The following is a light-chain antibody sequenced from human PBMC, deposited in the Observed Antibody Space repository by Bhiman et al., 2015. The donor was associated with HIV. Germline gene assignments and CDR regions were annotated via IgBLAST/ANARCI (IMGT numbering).Light chain of an antibody. Sequence: QLVLTQPPSVSEVPRQRVTISCSGSSSNIGKNPVNWFQQVPGKAPKLLIYYDDLLSSGVSDRFSASKAGTSASLAISGLQAEDESDYYCQSYDSSLSGRVFGGGTKLTVL. CDR1: SSNIGKNP. V-gene: IGLV1-36*01. CDR2: YDD. CDR3: QSYDSSLSGRV. J-gene: IGLJ3*02.